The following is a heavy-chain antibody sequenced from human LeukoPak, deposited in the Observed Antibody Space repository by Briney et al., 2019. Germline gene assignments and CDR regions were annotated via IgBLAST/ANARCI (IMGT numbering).Heavy chain of an antibody. CDR3: ARQRSRALDL. V-gene: IGHV6-1*01. CDR1: GDSVSNNGIA. Sequence: SQTLTLTCAISGDSVSNNGIAWNWIRQSPSRGLEWLGRTYFGSKWYNDYAVSVKSRITINPDTSKNQFSLQLNSVTPEDTAVYYCARQRSRALDLWRQGTMVTVSS. J-gene: IGHJ3*01. D-gene: IGHD1-1*01. CDR2: TYFGSKWYN.